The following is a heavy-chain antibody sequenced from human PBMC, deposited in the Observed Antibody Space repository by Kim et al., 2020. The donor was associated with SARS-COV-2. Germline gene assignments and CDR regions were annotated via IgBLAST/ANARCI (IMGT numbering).Heavy chain of an antibody. J-gene: IGHJ3*02. CDR2: TSYTGST. D-gene: IGHD1-1*01. Sequence: SETLSLTCTVSGDSISSYYWSWIRQSPGEGLEWLGHTSYTGSTETNPSLKSRVTISVGTSKTQFSLILRSVTAADTAVYYCARRRTGTSPFDIWGQGTMV. CDR3: ARRRTGTSPFDI. V-gene: IGHV4-59*08. CDR1: GDSISSYY.